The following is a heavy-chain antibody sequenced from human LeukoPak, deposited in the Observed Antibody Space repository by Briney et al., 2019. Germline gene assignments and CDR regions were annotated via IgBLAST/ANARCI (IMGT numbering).Heavy chain of an antibody. V-gene: IGHV3-53*04. D-gene: IGHD3-10*01. J-gene: IGHJ6*02. CDR1: GFTVSSNY. CDR3: ARGQYYYGSGTSYYGMDV. CDR2: IYSGGST. Sequence: GGSLRLSCAASGFTVSSNYMSWVRQAPGKGLEWVSVIYSGGSTYYADSVKGRFTISRHNSKNTLYLQMNSLRAEDTAVYYCARGQYYYGSGTSYYGMDVWGQGTTVTVSS.